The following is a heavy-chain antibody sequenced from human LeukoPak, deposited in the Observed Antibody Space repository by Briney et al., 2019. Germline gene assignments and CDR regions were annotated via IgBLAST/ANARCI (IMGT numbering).Heavy chain of an antibody. CDR3: ARNLGSNWFDP. V-gene: IGHV4-4*07. J-gene: IGHJ5*02. CDR2: IHYSGST. Sequence: SETLSLTCTVSGGSISSFYWSWIRQPAGKGLEWIGRIHYSGSTHYNPSLKSRVTMSLDASKNQSSLRLTSVTAADSAVYFCARNLGSNWFDPWGQGSLVTVSS. D-gene: IGHD1-26*01. CDR1: GGSISSFY.